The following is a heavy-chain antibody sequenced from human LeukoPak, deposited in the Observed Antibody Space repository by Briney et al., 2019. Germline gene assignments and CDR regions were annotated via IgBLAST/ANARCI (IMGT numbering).Heavy chain of an antibody. CDR1: GGSISSYY. J-gene: IGHJ4*01. CDR2: IYHSGST. CDR3: VRDGYSGHDAL. Sequence: PSETLSLTCTVSGGSISSYYWTWIRQSPGKGLGWIGYIYHSGSTKYNSSLKSRVTMSVDTSKNQFSLKLSSVTAADTAVYYCVRDGYSGHDALWGQGTLVTVSS. V-gene: IGHV4-59*01. D-gene: IGHD5-12*01.